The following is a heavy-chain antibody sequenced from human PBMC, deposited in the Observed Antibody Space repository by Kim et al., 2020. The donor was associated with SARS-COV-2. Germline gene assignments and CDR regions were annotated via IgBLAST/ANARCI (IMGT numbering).Heavy chain of an antibody. J-gene: IGHJ4*02. CDR3: ARDGSNYYYDSSGYLPFDY. CDR1: GFTWSRED. CDR2: ISNSGSTI. V-gene: IGHV3-48*03. D-gene: IGHD3-22*01. Sequence: GGSLRLSCAASGFTWSREDRNWVSQAPGKGLEWVSYISNSGSTIYYADSVKGRFTISRDNAKNSLYLQMNSLRAEDTAVYYCARDGSNYYYDSSGYLPFDYWGQGTLVTVSS.